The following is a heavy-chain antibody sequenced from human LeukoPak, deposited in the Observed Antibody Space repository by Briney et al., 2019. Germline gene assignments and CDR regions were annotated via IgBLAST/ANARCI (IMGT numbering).Heavy chain of an antibody. J-gene: IGHJ4*02. Sequence: GSLRLSCAASGFTFSSYAMSWVRQAPGKGLEWVSGISGSGGSTYYADSVKGRFSISRDNSKNTLYLLMNSLRAEDTAVYYCAKSLTGTVDYWGQGTLVTVSS. CDR2: ISGSGGST. V-gene: IGHV3-23*01. CDR1: GFTFSSYA. D-gene: IGHD1-20*01. CDR3: AKSLTGTVDY.